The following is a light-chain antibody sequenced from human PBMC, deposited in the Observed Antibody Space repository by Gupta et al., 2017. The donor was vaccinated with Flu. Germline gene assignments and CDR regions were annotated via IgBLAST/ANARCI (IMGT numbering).Light chain of an antibody. CDR3: QAWDTSTVV. CDR2: QDN. CDR1: RLGDEY. J-gene: IGLJ2*01. V-gene: IGLV3-1*01. Sequence: SYELTQPPSVSVSPGQTARISCSGDRLGDEYAWWYQQKPGQSPVVVIYQDNKRPSGIPERFSGSSSGTTVTLTISGTQAMDEAYYYCQAWDTSTVVFGGGTKLTVL.